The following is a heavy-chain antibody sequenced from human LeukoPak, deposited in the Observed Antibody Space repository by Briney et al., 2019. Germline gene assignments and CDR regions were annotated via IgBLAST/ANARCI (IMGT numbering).Heavy chain of an antibody. CDR1: GYTFTGYY. Sequence: ASVKVSCKASGYTFTGYYMHWVRQAPGQGLEWMGWINPNSGGTNYAQKFQGRVTMTRDTSISTAYMELSRLRSDDTAVYYCARIKSYGDYRLGYFDLWGRGTLVTVSS. CDR3: ARIKSYGDYRLGYFDL. D-gene: IGHD4-17*01. J-gene: IGHJ2*01. CDR2: INPNSGGT. V-gene: IGHV1-2*02.